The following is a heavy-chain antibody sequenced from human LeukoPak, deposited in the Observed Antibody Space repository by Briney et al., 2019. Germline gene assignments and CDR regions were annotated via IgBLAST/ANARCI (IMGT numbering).Heavy chain of an antibody. CDR2: ISSNGGST. Sequence: SGGSLRLSCAASGFTFSSYAMHWVRQAPGKGLEYVSAISSNGGSTYYANSVKGRFTISRDNSKNTLYLQMNSLRAEDTAVYYCAKDGGYDLYYYYMDVWGKGTTVTVSS. D-gene: IGHD3-3*01. CDR1: GFTFSSYA. J-gene: IGHJ6*03. V-gene: IGHV3-64*01. CDR3: AKDGGYDLYYYYMDV.